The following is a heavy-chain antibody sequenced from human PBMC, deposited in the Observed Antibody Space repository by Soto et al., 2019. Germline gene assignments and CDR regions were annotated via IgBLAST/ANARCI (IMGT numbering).Heavy chain of an antibody. Sequence: GGSLRLSCAASGFKFDDYTMHWVRQTPGKGLEWVSLISRDGGRTHDADSVKGRFAISRDNSKKALFLQMNSLRTAHTALYYCTKGAVVLTDFFDFWGQGTKVTFSA. CDR2: ISRDGGRT. V-gene: IGHV3-43*01. J-gene: IGHJ4*02. CDR3: TKGAVVLTDFFDF. CDR1: GFKFDDYT. D-gene: IGHD3-16*01.